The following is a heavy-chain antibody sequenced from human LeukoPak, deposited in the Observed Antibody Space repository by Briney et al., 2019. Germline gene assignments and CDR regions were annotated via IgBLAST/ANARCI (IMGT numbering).Heavy chain of an antibody. CDR1: GYIFTSYY. CDR2: INPSSGST. J-gene: IGHJ5*02. CDR3: ARGGSGRWFDP. D-gene: IGHD3-10*01. V-gene: IGHV1-46*01. Sequence: ASVKVSCKASGYIFTSYYMHWVRQAPGQGLEWMGTINPSSGSTAYAQNFQGRVTMTRDTSTSTVYLELSGLRSEDTAVYYCARGGSGRWFDPWGQGTLVTVSS.